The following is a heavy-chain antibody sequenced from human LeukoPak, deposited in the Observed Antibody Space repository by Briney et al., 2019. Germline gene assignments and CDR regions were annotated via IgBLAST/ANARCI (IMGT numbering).Heavy chain of an antibody. CDR3: ARRVLSRRYPDPNWFAP. D-gene: IGHD2/OR15-2a*01. J-gene: IGHJ5*02. CDR1: GYRFTNYW. Sequence: GESLKISCKGSGYRFTNYWISWVRQMPGKGLEWMGIINPGDSDTRYSPSLQGQVTISADKSISTAYLHWSSLKASDTAMYYCARRVLSRRYPDPNWFAPLGQGTLVTVSS. V-gene: IGHV5-51*01. CDR2: INPGDSDT.